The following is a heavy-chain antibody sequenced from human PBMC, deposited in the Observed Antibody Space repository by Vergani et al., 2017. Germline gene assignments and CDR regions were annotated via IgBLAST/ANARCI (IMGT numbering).Heavy chain of an antibody. D-gene: IGHD7-27*01. CDR3: ARQTTGEVELLPTTYFDY. CDR2: IDPSDSYT. CDR1: GYSFTSYW. J-gene: IGHJ4*02. Sequence: EVQLVQSGAEVKKPGESLKISCKGSGYSFTSYWISWVRQMPGKGLEWMGRIDPSDSYTNYSPSFQGHVTISADKSISTAYLQWSSLKASDTAMYYCARQTTGEVELLPTTYFDYWGQGTLVTVSS. V-gene: IGHV5-10-1*01.